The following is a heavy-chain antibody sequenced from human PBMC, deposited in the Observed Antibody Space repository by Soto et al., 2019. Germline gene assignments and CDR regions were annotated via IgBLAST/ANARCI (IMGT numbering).Heavy chain of an antibody. CDR3: ARDRRYSSGWYLQNYYYGLDV. Sequence: QVQLVQSGAEVKKPGASVKVSCKASGYTFTSYGISWVRQAPGQGLEWMGWISAYNGNTNYAQKLQGRVTMTTDTSTSTAYMELRGLRSDDTVEYYCARDRRYSSGWYLQNYYYGLDVWGQGTTVTVSS. CDR1: GYTFTSYG. D-gene: IGHD6-19*01. V-gene: IGHV1-18*01. CDR2: ISAYNGNT. J-gene: IGHJ6*02.